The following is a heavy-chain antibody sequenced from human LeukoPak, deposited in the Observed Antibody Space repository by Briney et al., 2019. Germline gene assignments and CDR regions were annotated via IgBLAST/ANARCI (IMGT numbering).Heavy chain of an antibody. V-gene: IGHV3-48*03. CDR1: GFTFSSYE. Sequence: GGSLRLSCAASGFTFSSYEMNWVRQAPGKGREWVSYISSSGSTIYYADSVKGRFTISRENGKNSLYLQMNSLRAEDTAVYYCAELGITMIGGVWGQGTTVTISS. D-gene: IGHD3-10*02. J-gene: IGHJ6*02. CDR3: AELGITMIGGV. CDR2: ISSSGSTI.